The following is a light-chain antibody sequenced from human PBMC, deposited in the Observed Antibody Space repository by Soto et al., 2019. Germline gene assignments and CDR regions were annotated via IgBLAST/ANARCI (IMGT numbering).Light chain of an antibody. Sequence: SVLTQPPSASGTPGQRVTISCSGSSSNIGSHTVNWYQQLPGTAPKLLIYSNTHRPSGVPDRFSGSKSGTSASLAISGLQSEDEADYYCAAWDDSLNGRVFGTGTKVTVL. J-gene: IGLJ1*01. CDR1: SSNIGSHT. CDR3: AAWDDSLNGRV. CDR2: SNT. V-gene: IGLV1-44*01.